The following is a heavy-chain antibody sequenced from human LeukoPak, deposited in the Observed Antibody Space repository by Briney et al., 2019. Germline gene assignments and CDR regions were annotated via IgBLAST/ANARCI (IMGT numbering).Heavy chain of an antibody. D-gene: IGHD6-13*01. CDR2: INPDSGGT. J-gene: IGHJ4*02. CDR3: ARAVKTKCSSSWYDY. CDR1: GYTFTVNY. V-gene: IGHV1-2*02. Sequence: GASVKVSSKASGYTFTVNYMHWVRQAPGQGLEWMGWINPDSGGTNYAQKFHGRVTMTGDTSISTAYMDLSRLRSDDTAVYYCARAVKTKCSSSWYDYWGQGTLVTVSS.